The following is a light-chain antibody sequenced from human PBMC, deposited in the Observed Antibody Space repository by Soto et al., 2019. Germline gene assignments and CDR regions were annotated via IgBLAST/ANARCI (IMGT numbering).Light chain of an antibody. CDR1: QSVNTN. Sequence: EIVMTQSPAPLSVSPGERATFSCRASQSVNTNLAWYQQMPGQAPRLLIYGASTRASGIPARFSGSGSGTEFTLTISSLQSEDFAVYYCQQYSKWPITFGQGTRLEIK. J-gene: IGKJ5*01. CDR3: QQYSKWPIT. CDR2: GAS. V-gene: IGKV3-15*01.